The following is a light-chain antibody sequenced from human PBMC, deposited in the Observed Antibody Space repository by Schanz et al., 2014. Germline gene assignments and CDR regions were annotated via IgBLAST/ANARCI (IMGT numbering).Light chain of an antibody. J-gene: IGKJ1*01. CDR2: KTS. V-gene: IGKV1-5*03. CDR1: QSITSR. CDR3: QQYNSYSWT. Sequence: DIQMTQSPSTLSASVGDRVTITCRASQSITSRLAWYQQKPGNAHKLLIYKTSSLESGVPSRFSGSGSGTQFTLTISSLQPDDFATYYCQQYNSYSWTFGQGTRVEIK.